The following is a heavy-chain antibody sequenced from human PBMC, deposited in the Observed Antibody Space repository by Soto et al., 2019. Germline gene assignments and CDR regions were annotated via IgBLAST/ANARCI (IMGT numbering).Heavy chain of an antibody. CDR1: GFTFSSYG. Sequence: GGSMRLSCAASGFTFSSYGMRWVIQAPGKGLEWVAVIWYDGSNKYYADSVKGRFTIPRDNSKNTLYLQMNSLRAEDTAVYYCARVGGSSSPYGWGAFDIWGQGTMVTVSS. D-gene: IGHD6-13*01. CDR2: IWYDGSNK. V-gene: IGHV3-33*01. J-gene: IGHJ3*02. CDR3: ARVGGSSSPYGWGAFDI.